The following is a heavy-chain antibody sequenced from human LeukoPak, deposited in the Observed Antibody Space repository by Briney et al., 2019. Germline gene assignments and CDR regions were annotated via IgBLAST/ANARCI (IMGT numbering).Heavy chain of an antibody. CDR2: ISYDGSNK. Sequence: GGSLRLSCAASGFTFSSYGMHWVRQAPGKGLDWVAVISYDGSNKFYADSVKGRFTISRDNSKNTLYLQMNSLRAEDTAVYYCAKDPSLITMVRGVLKLSYYFDSWGQGTLVTVS. CDR1: GFTFSSYG. D-gene: IGHD3-10*01. V-gene: IGHV3-30*18. CDR3: AKDPSLITMVRGVLKLSYYFDS. J-gene: IGHJ4*02.